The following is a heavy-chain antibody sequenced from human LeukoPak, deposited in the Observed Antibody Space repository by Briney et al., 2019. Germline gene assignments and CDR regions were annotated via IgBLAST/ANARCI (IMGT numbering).Heavy chain of an antibody. V-gene: IGHV3-9*01. Sequence: GGSLRLSCAASGFTFDDYAMHWVRQAPGKGLEWVSGISWNSGSIGYADSVKGRFTISRDNAKNSLYLQMNSLRAEDTALYYCAKTDGYNYGTVDYWGQGTLVTVSS. J-gene: IGHJ4*02. CDR2: ISWNSGSI. CDR1: GFTFDDYA. D-gene: IGHD5-24*01. CDR3: AKTDGYNYGTVDY.